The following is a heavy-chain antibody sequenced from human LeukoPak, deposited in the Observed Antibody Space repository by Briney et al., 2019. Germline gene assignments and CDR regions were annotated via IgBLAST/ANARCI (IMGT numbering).Heavy chain of an antibody. CDR2: INPNSGGT. D-gene: IGHD4-17*01. J-gene: IGHJ4*02. CDR1: GYTFTGYY. CDR3: AREDYGDYVPDY. Sequence: ASVKVSCKASGYTFTGYYMHWVRQAPGQGLEWMGWINPNSGGTNYAQKFQGRVTMTRDTSISTAYMELSRLRSDDTAVYYCAREDYGDYVPDYWGQGTLVTVSS. V-gene: IGHV1-2*02.